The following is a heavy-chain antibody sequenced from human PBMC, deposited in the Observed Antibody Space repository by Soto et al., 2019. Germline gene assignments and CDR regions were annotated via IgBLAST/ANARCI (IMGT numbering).Heavy chain of an antibody. CDR1: GGSISSYY. Sequence: ADTLSLTFTVSGGSISSYYWSWIRQRPGKGLEWILYIYYSGRTNYNPSLKSRVTISVDTSKKQFYLKLSSVTAADTAVYYCARDREGSVWEYFYXWGQGTLVTVSX. D-gene: IGHD6-19*01. CDR2: IYYSGRT. V-gene: IGHV4-59*01. J-gene: IGHJ4*02. CDR3: ARDREGSVWEYFYX.